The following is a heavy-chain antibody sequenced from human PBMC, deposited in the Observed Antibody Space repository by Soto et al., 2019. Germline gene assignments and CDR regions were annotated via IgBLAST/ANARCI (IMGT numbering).Heavy chain of an antibody. CDR3: TTRGGVLLFGELFSDY. D-gene: IGHD3-10*01. J-gene: IGHJ4*02. CDR1: GFTFSNAW. CDR2: IKSKTDGGTT. V-gene: IGHV3-15*01. Sequence: EVQLVESGGGLVKPGGSLRLSCAASGFTFSNAWMSWVRQAPGKGLEWVGRIKSKTDGGTTDYAAPVKGRFTISRDDSKNTLYLQMNSLKTVDTAVYYCTTRGGVLLFGELFSDYWGQGTLVTVSS.